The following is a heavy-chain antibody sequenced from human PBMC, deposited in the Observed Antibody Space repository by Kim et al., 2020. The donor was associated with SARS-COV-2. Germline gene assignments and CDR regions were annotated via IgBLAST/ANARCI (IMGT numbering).Heavy chain of an antibody. Sequence: GGSLRLSCAASGFTFSSYAMSLVRRAPGKGLECFSSISNSGTSTYYADSVRGRFTISRDNSKNTLYLQMNSLSAEDTAVYYCAKEDLSGSSFDYWGQGTLVTVSS. CDR3: AKEDLSGSSFDY. CDR2: ISNSGTST. D-gene: IGHD1-26*01. CDR1: GFTFSSYA. J-gene: IGHJ4*02. V-gene: IGHV3-23*01.